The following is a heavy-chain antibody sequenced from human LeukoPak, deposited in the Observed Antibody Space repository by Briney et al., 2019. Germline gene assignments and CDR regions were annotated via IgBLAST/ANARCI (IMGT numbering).Heavy chain of an antibody. CDR1: GFTFSSYG. CDR3: ARDGAFGNYFDY. CDR2: IWYDGTNK. J-gene: IGHJ4*02. Sequence: GRSLRLSCATSGFTFSSYGMHWVRQAPGKGLEWVAVIWYDGTNKYYADSVKGRFTISRDNSKNTLYLQMNSLRAEDTAVYYCARDGAFGNYFDYWGQGTLVTVSS. V-gene: IGHV3-33*01. D-gene: IGHD3-10*01.